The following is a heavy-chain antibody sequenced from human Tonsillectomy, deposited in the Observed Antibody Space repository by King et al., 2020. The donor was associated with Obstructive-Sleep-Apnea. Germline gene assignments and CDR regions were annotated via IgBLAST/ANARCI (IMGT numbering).Heavy chain of an antibody. CDR1: GYTFTSYD. D-gene: IGHD1-1*01. CDR2: MNPNSGNT. Sequence: VQLVESGAEVKKPGASVKVSCEASGYTFTSYDISWVRQATGQGLEWMGWMNPNSGNTGYAQKLQGRVTISRNTSISTAYMELSSLTSEDTAVYYCARVPWSYWGKGTLVTVSS. V-gene: IGHV1-8*01. J-gene: IGHJ4*02. CDR3: ARVPWSY.